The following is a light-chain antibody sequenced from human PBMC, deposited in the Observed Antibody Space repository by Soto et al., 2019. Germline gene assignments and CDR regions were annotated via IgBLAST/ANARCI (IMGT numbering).Light chain of an antibody. CDR2: GAS. CDR3: QQYGSSGT. Sequence: DIVMTQSPATLSVAPGERVTFSCRASQGVSRKLAWYQHKPGQAPRLLISGASTGATGIPARFSGSGSGTEFTLTISSLQSEDCAVYYCQQYGSSGTFGQGTKVEIX. V-gene: IGKV3-15*01. CDR1: QGVSRK. J-gene: IGKJ1*01.